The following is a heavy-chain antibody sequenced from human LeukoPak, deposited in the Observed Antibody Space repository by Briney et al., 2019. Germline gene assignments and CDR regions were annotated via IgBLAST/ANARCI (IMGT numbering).Heavy chain of an antibody. Sequence: ASVKVSCKASGYTFTSYGISWVRQAPGQGLEWMGWISAYNGNTNYAQKLQGRVTMTTDTSTSTAYVELRSLRSDDTAVYYCAGDRGSYYNVHYGMDVWGKGTTVTVSS. J-gene: IGHJ6*04. CDR3: AGDRGSYYNVHYGMDV. V-gene: IGHV1-18*04. CDR1: GYTFTSYG. D-gene: IGHD3-10*01. CDR2: ISAYNGNT.